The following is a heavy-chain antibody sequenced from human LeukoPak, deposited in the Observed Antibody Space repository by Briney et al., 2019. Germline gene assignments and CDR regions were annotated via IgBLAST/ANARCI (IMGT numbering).Heavy chain of an antibody. D-gene: IGHD3-16*02. CDR3: ARGRVWGSYRQRVFFDY. J-gene: IGHJ4*02. CDR1: GGSFSGYY. Sequence: SETLSLTCAVYGGSFSGYYWSWIRQPPGKGLEWIGEINHSGSTNYNPSLKSRVTISVDTSKNQFSLKLSSVTAADTAVYYCARGRVWGSYRQRVFFDYWGQGTLVTVSS. V-gene: IGHV4-34*01. CDR2: INHSGST.